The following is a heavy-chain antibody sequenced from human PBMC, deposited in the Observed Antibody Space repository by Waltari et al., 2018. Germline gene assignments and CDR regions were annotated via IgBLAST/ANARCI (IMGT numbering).Heavy chain of an antibody. J-gene: IGHJ4*02. V-gene: IGHV1-8*03. Sequence: QVQLVQSGAEVKKPGASVKVSCKASGYTFTSYDINWVRQATGQGREWMDWMNPNSGNTGYAQKFQGRGTITRNTAISTAYMELSSLRSEDTAVYYCARGSPPRTATRDYYFDYWGQGTLVTVSS. CDR2: MNPNSGNT. CDR1: GYTFTSYD. CDR3: ARGSPPRTATRDYYFDY. D-gene: IGHD2-8*02.